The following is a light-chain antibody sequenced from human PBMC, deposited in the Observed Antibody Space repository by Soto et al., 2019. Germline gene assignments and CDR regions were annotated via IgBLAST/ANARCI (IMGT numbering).Light chain of an antibody. V-gene: IGLV2-11*01. CDR3: CSYAGTYSPV. CDR1: SSDVGAYNF. Sequence: QSALTQPPSVSESPGQSVTISCTGTSSDVGAYNFVSWYQQYPGKAPKLIIFAVSARPSGVPDRFSGSKSGNTASLTISGLQADDEADYYCCSYAGTYSPVLGGGTKVTVL. CDR2: AVS. J-gene: IGLJ2*01.